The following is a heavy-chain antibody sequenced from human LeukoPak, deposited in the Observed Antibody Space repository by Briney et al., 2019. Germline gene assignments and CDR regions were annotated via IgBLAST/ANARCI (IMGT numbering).Heavy chain of an antibody. CDR1: GGSVSSGSYY. J-gene: IGHJ4*02. D-gene: IGHD3-10*01. CDR3: ARTITLDY. CDR2: IYYSGST. V-gene: IGHV4-61*01. Sequence: SETLSLTCTVSGGSVSSGSYYWSWIRQPPGKGLEWIGYIYYSGSTNYNPSLKSRVTISVDTSKNQFSLKLSSVTAADTAVYYCARTITLDYWGQGTLVTVSS.